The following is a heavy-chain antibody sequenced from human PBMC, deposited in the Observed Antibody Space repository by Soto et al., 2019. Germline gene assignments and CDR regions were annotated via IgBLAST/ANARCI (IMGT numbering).Heavy chain of an antibody. D-gene: IGHD4-17*01. CDR1: GYTFTSYD. V-gene: IGHV1-8*01. J-gene: IGHJ4*02. CDR2: MNPNSGNT. CDR3: ARTLYGDNVDY. Sequence: QVQLVQSGAEVKKPGASVKVSCKASGYTFTSYDINWVRQATGQGLEWMGWMNPNSGNTGYAQKFQGRVTMTRNTSRSTAYRELRSLRSEDPAGYSCARTLYGDNVDYWGQGTLVTVSS.